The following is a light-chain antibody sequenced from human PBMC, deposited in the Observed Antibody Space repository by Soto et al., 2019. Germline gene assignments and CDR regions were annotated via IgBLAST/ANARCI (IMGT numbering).Light chain of an antibody. CDR1: SSDVGGYNY. J-gene: IGLJ3*02. CDR3: SSYTSSSTPWV. V-gene: IGLV2-14*01. Sequence: QSALTQPASVSGSPGQSITISCTGTSSDVGGYNYVSWYQQHTGKAPKPMIYGVSNRPSGVSNRFSGSKSGNTASLTISGLQAEDEADYYCSSYTSSSTPWVFGGGTQLTVL. CDR2: GVS.